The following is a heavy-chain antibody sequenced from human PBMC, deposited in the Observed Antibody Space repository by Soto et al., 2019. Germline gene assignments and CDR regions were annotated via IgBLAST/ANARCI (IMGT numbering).Heavy chain of an antibody. Sequence: QLQLQESGPGLVKPSETLSLTCTVSGGSISSSSYYWGWIRQPPGKGLEWIGSIYYSGSTYYNPSLKSRVTISVDTSKNQFSLKLSSVTAADTAVYYCAGIPQSSGWKQMYFDYWGQGTLVTVSS. CDR1: GGSISSSSYY. CDR2: IYYSGST. J-gene: IGHJ4*02. D-gene: IGHD6-19*01. V-gene: IGHV4-39*01. CDR3: AGIPQSSGWKQMYFDY.